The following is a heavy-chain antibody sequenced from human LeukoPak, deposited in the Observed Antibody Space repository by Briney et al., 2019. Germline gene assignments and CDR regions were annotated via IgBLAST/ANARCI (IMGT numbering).Heavy chain of an antibody. D-gene: IGHD3-10*01. CDR3: ARLYGSGSYFDY. J-gene: IGHJ4*02. Sequence: SETLSLTCTVSGGSISSYYWSWIRQPPGKGLEWIGYIYYSGSTNYNPSLKSRVTISVDTSKNQFSLKLSSVTVADTAVYYCARLYGSGSYFDYWGQGTLVTVSS. V-gene: IGHV4-59*08. CDR2: IYYSGST. CDR1: GGSISSYY.